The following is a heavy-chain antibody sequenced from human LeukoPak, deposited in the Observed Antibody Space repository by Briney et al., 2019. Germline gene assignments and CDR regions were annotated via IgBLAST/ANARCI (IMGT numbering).Heavy chain of an antibody. CDR1: GGSISSYY. CDR2: IYYSGST. J-gene: IGHJ5*02. CDR3: ARDHCSGGSCYLSA. D-gene: IGHD2-15*01. V-gene: IGHV4-59*01. Sequence: PSETLSLTCTVSGGSISSYYWSWIRQPPGKGLEWIGYIYYSGSTNYNPSLKSRVTISVDTSKNQFSLRLSSVTAADTAVYYCARDHCSGGSCYLSAWGQGTLVTVSS.